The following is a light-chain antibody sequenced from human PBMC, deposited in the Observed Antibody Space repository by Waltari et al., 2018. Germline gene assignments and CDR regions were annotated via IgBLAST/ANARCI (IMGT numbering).Light chain of an antibody. J-gene: IGKJ4*01. CDR1: QDIANN. CDR3: QQGYSYPIT. V-gene: IGKV1-6*01. Sequence: IQMTQSPSSVSASVGGKVTITCQASQDIANNLNWYQQKPGKAPKLLISRASSLQGGIPSRFSGSGSGTDFTLTISSLQPEDFATYFCQQGYSYPITFGGGTKVEIK. CDR2: RAS.